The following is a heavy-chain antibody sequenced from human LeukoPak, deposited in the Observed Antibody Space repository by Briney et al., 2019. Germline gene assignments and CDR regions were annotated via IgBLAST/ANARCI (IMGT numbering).Heavy chain of an antibody. D-gene: IGHD2-15*01. Sequence: AAGSLRLSCAASGFTFSSYAMSWVRQAPGKGLEWVWAISGSGGSTYYADSVKGRFTISRDNSKNTLYLQMNSLRAEATAVYYCAKDSGRTAKSLFDPWGQGTLVTVSS. J-gene: IGHJ5*02. CDR2: ISGSGGST. CDR1: GFTFSSYA. V-gene: IGHV3-23*01. CDR3: AKDSGRTAKSLFDP.